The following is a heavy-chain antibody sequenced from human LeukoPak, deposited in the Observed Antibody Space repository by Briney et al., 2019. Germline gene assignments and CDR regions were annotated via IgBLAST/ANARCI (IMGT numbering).Heavy chain of an antibody. J-gene: IGHJ4*02. V-gene: IGHV3-64*01. CDR3: ARGSGSYFYYFDY. CDR1: GFTFSSYA. Sequence: PGGSLRLSCAASGFTFSSYAMHWVRQAPGKGLEYVSAISSNGGSTYYANSVKGRFTISRDNSKNTLYLQMGSLGAEDMAVYYCARGSGSYFYYFDYWGQGTLVTVSS. CDR2: ISSNGGST. D-gene: IGHD1-26*01.